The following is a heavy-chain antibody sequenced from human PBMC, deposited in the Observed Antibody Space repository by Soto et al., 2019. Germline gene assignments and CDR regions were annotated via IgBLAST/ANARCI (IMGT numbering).Heavy chain of an antibody. V-gene: IGHV3-15*01. Sequence: GGSLRLSCAASGLTFCNVWMTWVRQAPGKGLEWVGRIKSKSDGETADVAAPVKARFTIPRDDSKNTVFLEMNSLKSEDTALYYCALTAMIIRDASTTFDYWGRGTQVTVSS. CDR1: GLTFCNVW. CDR3: ALTAMIIRDASTTFDY. D-gene: IGHD5-18*01. CDR2: IKSKSDGETA. J-gene: IGHJ4*02.